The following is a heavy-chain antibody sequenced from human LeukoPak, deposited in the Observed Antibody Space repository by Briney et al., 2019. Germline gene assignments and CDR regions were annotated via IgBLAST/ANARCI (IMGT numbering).Heavy chain of an antibody. D-gene: IGHD2-8*01. CDR3: ARHGGYCTNGVCYPSVDYYYYYMDV. J-gene: IGHJ6*03. CDR2: IYPGDSDT. CDR1: GYTFTNYW. V-gene: IGHV5-51*01. Sequence: GESLKISCKGSGYTFTNYWIGWVRQMPGKGLEWMGIIYPGDSDTRYSPSFQDQVTISADKSISTAYLQWSSLKASDTAMYYCARHGGYCTNGVCYPSVDYYYYYMDVWGKGTTVTVSS.